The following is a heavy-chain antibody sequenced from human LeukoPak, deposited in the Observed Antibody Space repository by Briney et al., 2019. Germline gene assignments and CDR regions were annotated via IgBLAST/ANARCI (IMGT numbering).Heavy chain of an antibody. V-gene: IGHV1-18*01. CDR3: ARDLKYNILTGFRSPFGFDP. CDR1: GYTFTNYG. Sequence: ASVKVSCKASGYTFTNYGISWVRQAPGQGLEWMGWISAYNGNTKHAQKFQDRVTMTTDTSTSTAYMELRSLRSDDTAVYYCARDLKYNILTGFRSPFGFDPWGQGTLVTVSS. J-gene: IGHJ5*02. CDR2: ISAYNGNT. D-gene: IGHD3-9*01.